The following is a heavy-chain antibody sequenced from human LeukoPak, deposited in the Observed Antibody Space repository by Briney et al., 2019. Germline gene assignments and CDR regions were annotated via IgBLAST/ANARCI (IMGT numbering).Heavy chain of an antibody. CDR2: IYYSGST. Sequence: SETLSLTCTVSGGSISSYYWSWIRQPPGKGLEWIGYIYYSGSTKYNPSLKSRVTISVDTSKNQFSLKLSSVTAADTAVYYCARAIYYDSSGYYFDYWGQGTLVTVSS. CDR3: ARAIYYDSSGYYFDY. D-gene: IGHD3-22*01. CDR1: GGSISSYY. J-gene: IGHJ4*02. V-gene: IGHV4-59*01.